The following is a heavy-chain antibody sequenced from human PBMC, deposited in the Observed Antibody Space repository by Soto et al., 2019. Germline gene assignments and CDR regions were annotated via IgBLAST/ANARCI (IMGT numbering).Heavy chain of an antibody. V-gene: IGHV3-15*01. CDR3: STDRFQRPVDS. J-gene: IGHJ4*02. D-gene: IGHD3-16*01. CDR2: IKSNTHGGTT. CDR1: GFAFNDAW. Sequence: EVQLVESGGGLVMPGGSLRLSCAASGFAFNDAWMSWVRQAPGRGLEWLGRIKSNTHGGTTDYAAPAKGRFTISRDDSTNTLWLQMNNLNPDDTAVYHCSTDRFQRPVDSWGQGTLVTVSS.